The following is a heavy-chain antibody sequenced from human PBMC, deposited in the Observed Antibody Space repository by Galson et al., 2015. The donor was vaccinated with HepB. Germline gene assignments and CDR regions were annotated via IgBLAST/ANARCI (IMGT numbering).Heavy chain of an antibody. CDR2: ISAYNGNT. D-gene: IGHD1-26*01. J-gene: IGHJ6*02. CDR3: ARVTVGATGPLDYYYGMDV. Sequence: CKASGYTFTSYGINWVRQAPEQGLEWMGGISAYNGNTNFAQKFQGRVTMTTDISTRTAYMELRSLISGDTAVYYCARVTVGATGPLDYYYGMDVWGQGTTVTVSS. CDR1: GYTFTSYG. V-gene: IGHV1-18*01.